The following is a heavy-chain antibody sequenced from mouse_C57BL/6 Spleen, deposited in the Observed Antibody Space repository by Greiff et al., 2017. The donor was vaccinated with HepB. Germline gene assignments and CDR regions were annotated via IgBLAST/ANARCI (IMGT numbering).Heavy chain of an antibody. CDR2: INPNNGGT. Sequence: EVQLQQSGPELVKPGASVKISCKASGYTFTDYYMNWVKQSHGKSLEWIGDINPNNGGTSYNQKFKGKATLTVDKSSSTAYMELRSLTSEDSAVYYGARSNYDKGFAYWGQGTLVTVSA. D-gene: IGHD2-4*01. V-gene: IGHV1-26*01. CDR1: GYTFTDYY. CDR3: ARSNYDKGFAY. J-gene: IGHJ3*01.